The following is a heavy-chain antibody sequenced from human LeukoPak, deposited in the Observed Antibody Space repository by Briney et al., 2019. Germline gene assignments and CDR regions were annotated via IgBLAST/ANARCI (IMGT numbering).Heavy chain of an antibody. Sequence: GGSLRLSCAASGFTFSNAWMSWVRQAPGKGLEWVAFIRYDGSNKYYADSVKGRFTISRDNSKNTLYLQMNSLRAEDTAVYYCANGAYPTEQGRIDYWGQGTLVTVSS. V-gene: IGHV3-30*02. CDR3: ANGAYPTEQGRIDY. CDR2: IRYDGSNK. J-gene: IGHJ4*02. D-gene: IGHD7-27*01. CDR1: GFTFSNAW.